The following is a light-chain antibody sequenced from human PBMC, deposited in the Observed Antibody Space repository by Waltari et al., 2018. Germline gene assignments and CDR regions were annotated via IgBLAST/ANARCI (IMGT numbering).Light chain of an antibody. V-gene: IGLV2-14*01. CDR1: SSDVGGYNY. CDR2: DVT. CDR3: SSYTSSSTYV. J-gene: IGLJ1*01. Sequence: QSALTQPASVSGSPGQSITISCTETSSDVGGYNYVSWYQRHPGQAPKLMIYDVTKRPSGVSNRFCGSKAGNTASLTISGLQAEDEADYYCSSYTSSSTYVCGTGTKVTVL.